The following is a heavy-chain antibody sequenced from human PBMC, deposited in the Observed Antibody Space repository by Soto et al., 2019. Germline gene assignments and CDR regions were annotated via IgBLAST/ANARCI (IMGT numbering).Heavy chain of an antibody. J-gene: IGHJ5*02. CDR1: GFTFSSYG. Sequence: GGSLRLSCAASGFTFSSYGMHWVRQAPGKGLEWVAVIWYDGSNKYYADSVKGRFTISRDNSKNTLYLQMNSLRAEDTAVYYCARDSVVPAAMVGVISNWFDPWGQGTLVTVSS. CDR3: ARDSVVPAAMVGVISNWFDP. V-gene: IGHV3-33*01. CDR2: IWYDGSNK. D-gene: IGHD2-2*01.